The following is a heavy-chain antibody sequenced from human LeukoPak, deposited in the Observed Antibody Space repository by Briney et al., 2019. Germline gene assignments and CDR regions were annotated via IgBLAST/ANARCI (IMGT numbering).Heavy chain of an antibody. D-gene: IGHD4-23*01. Sequence: PGGSLRLSCAASGFTFRSYAMHWVRQAPGKGLEWVAVISYDGSNKYYADSVKGRFTISRDNSKNTLYLQMNSLRLEDTAVYYCAKDGLAGTTVVTIDYWGQGTLVTVSS. CDR1: GFTFRSYA. CDR2: ISYDGSNK. V-gene: IGHV3-30-3*01. CDR3: AKDGLAGTTVVTIDY. J-gene: IGHJ4*02.